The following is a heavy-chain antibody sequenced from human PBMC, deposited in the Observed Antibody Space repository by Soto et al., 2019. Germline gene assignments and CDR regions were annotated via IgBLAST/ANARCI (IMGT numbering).Heavy chain of an antibody. J-gene: IGHJ4*02. CDR1: GYTFISYG. Sequence: ASVKVSCKASGYTFISYGISWVRQAPGQGPEWMGWISAYKGNTNYAQKLQGRVTMTTDTSTSTAYMELRSLRSDDTAVCYCASDLAARVDSSGYFTFDYWGQGTLVTVSS. CDR2: ISAYKGNT. V-gene: IGHV1-18*04. CDR3: ASDLAARVDSSGYFTFDY. D-gene: IGHD3-22*01.